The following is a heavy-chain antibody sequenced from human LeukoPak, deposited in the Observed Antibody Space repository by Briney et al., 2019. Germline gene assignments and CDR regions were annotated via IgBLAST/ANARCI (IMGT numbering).Heavy chain of an antibody. CDR2: IWYDGSIQ. D-gene: IGHD2-15*01. V-gene: IGHV3-33*01. CDR3: ARAGYCSGGSCYGSDY. Sequence: GRSLRLSCAASGFPFSSYGMHWGRQAPGKGLEWVAAIWYDGSIQYYADSVKGRFTISRDNSKNTLYLQMDSLRAEDTAVYYCARAGYCSGGSCYGSDYWGQGTLVSVSS. J-gene: IGHJ4*02. CDR1: GFPFSSYG.